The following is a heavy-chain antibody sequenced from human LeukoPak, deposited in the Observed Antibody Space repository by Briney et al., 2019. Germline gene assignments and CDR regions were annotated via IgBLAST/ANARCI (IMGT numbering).Heavy chain of an antibody. J-gene: IGHJ4*02. V-gene: IGHV3-30*02. CDR3: AKDSGDSSGLFDH. Sequence: GGSLRLSCAASGFTFSSNGMHWVRQAPGKGLEWVALIRYDGINKYYADSVEGRFTISRDNSKNTLYLQMNSLRTEDTAVYYCAKDSGDSSGLFDHWGQGTLVTVSS. CDR1: GFTFSSNG. CDR2: IRYDGINK. D-gene: IGHD3-22*01.